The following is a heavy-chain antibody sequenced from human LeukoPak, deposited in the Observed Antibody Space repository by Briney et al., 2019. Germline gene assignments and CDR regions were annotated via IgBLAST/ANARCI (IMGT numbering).Heavy chain of an antibody. CDR3: ASAPHVNYFDF. V-gene: IGHV4-61*08. CDR2: ISYSGST. D-gene: IGHD2/OR15-2a*01. CDR1: GGSISSGDYY. J-gene: IGHJ4*02. Sequence: PSETLSLTCTVSGGSISSGDYYWSWIRQPPGMGLEWIGYISYSGSTNYNPSLKSRVTISIDTSKNQFSLKLSSVTAADTAVYYCASAPHVNYFDFWGQGALVTVST.